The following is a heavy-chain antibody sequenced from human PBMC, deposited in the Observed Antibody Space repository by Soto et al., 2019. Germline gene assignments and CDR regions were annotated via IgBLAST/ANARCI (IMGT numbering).Heavy chain of an antibody. Sequence: PGGSLRLSCAASGFTVSSNYMSWVRQAPGKGLEWVSVIYSGGSTYYADSVKGRFTISRDNSRNTLYLQMNSLRAEDTAVYYCARVLVQPSYYYYYGMDVWGQGTTVTVSS. D-gene: IGHD2-8*02. V-gene: IGHV3-53*01. CDR3: ARVLVQPSYYYYYGMDV. CDR2: IYSGGST. J-gene: IGHJ6*02. CDR1: GFTVSSNY.